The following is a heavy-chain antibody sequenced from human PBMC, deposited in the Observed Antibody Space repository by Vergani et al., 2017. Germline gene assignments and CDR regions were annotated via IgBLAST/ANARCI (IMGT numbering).Heavy chain of an antibody. J-gene: IGHJ5*02. Sequence: EVQLLESGGGLVQPGGSLRLSCAASGFTFSSYAMSWVRQAPGKGLEWVSYISSSSSTIYYADSVKGRFTISRDNAKNSLYLQMNSLRAEDTAVYYCARDRATVVTNWFDPWGQGTLVTVSS. CDR1: GFTFSSYA. D-gene: IGHD4-23*01. CDR3: ARDRATVVTNWFDP. V-gene: IGHV3-48*01. CDR2: ISSSSSTI.